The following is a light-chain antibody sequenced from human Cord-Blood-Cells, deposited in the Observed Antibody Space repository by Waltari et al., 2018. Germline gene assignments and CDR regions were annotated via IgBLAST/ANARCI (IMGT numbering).Light chain of an antibody. V-gene: IGKV4-1*01. CDR3: QQSYSTLF. Sequence: DIVMTQSPDSLAVSLGERATINCKSSQSVLYSSNNKNYLAWYQQKPGQPPKLLIYWASTRESGVPDRFSGSGSGTDFTLTISSLQAEDVAVYYCQQSYSTLFFGQGTKLEIK. CDR2: WAS. J-gene: IGKJ2*01. CDR1: QSVLYSSNNKNY.